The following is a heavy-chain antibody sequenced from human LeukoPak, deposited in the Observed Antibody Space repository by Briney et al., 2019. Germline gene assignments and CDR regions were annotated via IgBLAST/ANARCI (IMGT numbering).Heavy chain of an antibody. CDR3: ARDRISYFDY. D-gene: IGHD3-3*02. J-gene: IGHJ4*02. CDR2: ISSSSSYI. Sequence: PGGSLRLSSAASGFTFSSYSMNWVRQAPGKGLEWVSSISSSSSYIYYADSVKGRFTISRDNAKNSLYLQMNGLRAEDTAVYYCARDRISYFDYWGQGTLVTVSS. V-gene: IGHV3-21*01. CDR1: GFTFSSYS.